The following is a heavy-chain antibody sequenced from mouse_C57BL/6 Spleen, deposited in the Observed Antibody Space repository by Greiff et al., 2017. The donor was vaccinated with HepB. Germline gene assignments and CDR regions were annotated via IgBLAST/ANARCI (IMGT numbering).Heavy chain of an antibody. CDR3: ARIDGAMDY. V-gene: IGHV2-2*01. CDR2: IWSGGST. J-gene: IGHJ4*01. D-gene: IGHD2-3*01. CDR1: GFSLTSYG. Sequence: VMLVESGPGLVQPSQSLSITCTVSGFSLTSYGVHWVRQSPGKGLEWLGVIWSGGSTDYNAAFISRLSISKDNSKSQVFFKMNSLQADDTAIYYCARIDGAMDYWGQGTSVTVSS.